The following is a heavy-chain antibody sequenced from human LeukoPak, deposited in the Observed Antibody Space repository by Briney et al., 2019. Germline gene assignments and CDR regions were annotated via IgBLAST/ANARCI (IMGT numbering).Heavy chain of an antibody. Sequence: SETLSLTCAVHGGSFSGYYWSWIRQPPGKGLEWIGEINHSGSTNYNPSLKSRVTISVDTSKNQFSLKLSSVTAADTAVYYCARGPGLVVVAATTKPLFDYWGQGTLVTVSS. J-gene: IGHJ4*02. CDR1: GGSFSGYY. CDR3: ARGPGLVVVAATTKPLFDY. CDR2: INHSGST. D-gene: IGHD2-15*01. V-gene: IGHV4-34*01.